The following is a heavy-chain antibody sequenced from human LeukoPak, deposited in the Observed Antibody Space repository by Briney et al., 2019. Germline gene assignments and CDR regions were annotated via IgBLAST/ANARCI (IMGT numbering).Heavy chain of an antibody. J-gene: IGHJ4*02. D-gene: IGHD4-11*01. CDR3: AGTTTTCCNQ. Sequence: PGGSLRLSCTTSGFTFSSYWIHWVRQAPGKGLVWVSRMNSDGSIINYADSVKGRFTISRDNAKNTLFLQMNSLSADDTAVYYCAGTTTTCCNQWGQGTLVTVSS. V-gene: IGHV3-74*01. CDR2: MNSDGSII. CDR1: GFTFSSYW.